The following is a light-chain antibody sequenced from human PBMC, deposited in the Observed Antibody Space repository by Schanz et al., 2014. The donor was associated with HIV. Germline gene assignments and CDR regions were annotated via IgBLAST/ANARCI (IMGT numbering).Light chain of an antibody. J-gene: IGLJ2*01. CDR1: SSDVGGYNY. Sequence: QSALTQPPSASGSPGQSVTISCTGTSSDVGGYNYVSWYQQHPGKAPKLIIYEVDKRPSGVPDRFSGSKSGNTASLTISGLQAEDEAVYYCSSYTSSSPVVFGGGTKLTVL. CDR3: SSYTSSSPVV. CDR2: EVD. V-gene: IGLV2-8*01.